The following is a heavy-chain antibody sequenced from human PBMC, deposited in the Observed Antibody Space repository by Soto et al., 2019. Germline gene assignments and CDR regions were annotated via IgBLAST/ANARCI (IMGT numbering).Heavy chain of an antibody. CDR3: AKNGQPPYYYYGLDV. D-gene: IGHD2-8*01. CDR1: GGTFSSYA. Sequence: GASVKVSCKASGGTFSSYAFSWVRQAPGQGLEWMGGIIPIFGRANYAQKFQDRVSITVDESTSTGYMELRSLRSENTAIYYCAKNGQPPYYYYGLDVWGQGTKVTVS. J-gene: IGHJ6*02. V-gene: IGHV1-69*13. CDR2: IIPIFGRA.